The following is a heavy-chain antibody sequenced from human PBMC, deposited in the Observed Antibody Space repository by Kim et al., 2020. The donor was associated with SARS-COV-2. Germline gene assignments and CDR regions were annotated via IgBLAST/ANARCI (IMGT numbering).Heavy chain of an antibody. V-gene: IGHV4-30-2*01. CDR1: GGSVSSGGYS. CDR3: ARAPMTTGPLDWFDP. D-gene: IGHD4-17*01. J-gene: IGHJ5*02. CDR2: IHYSGST. Sequence: SETLSLTCAVSGGSVSSGGYSWSWIRQPPGKGLEWIGYIHYSGSTYYNPSLKSRVTISADRSKNQFSLKLSSVTAADTAVYYCARAPMTTGPLDWFDPWG.